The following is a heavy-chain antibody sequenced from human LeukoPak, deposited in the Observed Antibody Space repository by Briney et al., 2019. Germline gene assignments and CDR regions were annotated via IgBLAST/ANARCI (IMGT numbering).Heavy chain of an antibody. J-gene: IGHJ3*01. Sequence: GGSLRPSCAVSGFTFSGFWMSWSRQAPGKGLEWVASINSDGSEGYYADVVKGRFTTSRDNAKNSLYLQINSLRAEDTAVYYCARSSYSSSSSVWGQGTMVTVSS. CDR1: GFTFSGFW. D-gene: IGHD6-6*01. CDR2: INSDGSEG. CDR3: ARSSYSSSSSV. V-gene: IGHV3-7*03.